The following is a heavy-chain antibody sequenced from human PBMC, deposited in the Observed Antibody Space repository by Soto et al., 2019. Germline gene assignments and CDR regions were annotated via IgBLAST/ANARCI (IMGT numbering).Heavy chain of an antibody. J-gene: IGHJ3*02. CDR3: ARDLTMVRRVPVAFDI. D-gene: IGHD3-10*01. Sequence: SQTLSLTCAISGDSVSSNSAAWNWIRQSPSRGLEWLGRTYYRSKWYNDYAVSVKSRITINPDTSKNQFSLQLNSVTPEDTAVYYCARDLTMVRRVPVAFDIRGQGTMVTVS. CDR1: GDSVSSNSAA. V-gene: IGHV6-1*01. CDR2: TYYRSKWYN.